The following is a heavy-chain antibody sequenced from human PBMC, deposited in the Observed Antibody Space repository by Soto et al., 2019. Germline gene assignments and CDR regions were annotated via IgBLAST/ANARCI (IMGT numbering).Heavy chain of an antibody. D-gene: IGHD3-9*01. V-gene: IGHV1-58*02. CDR2: IVVGSGNT. CDR1: GFTFTSSA. CDR3: AAVSYDILTGYLFDY. J-gene: IGHJ4*02. Sequence: SVKVSCKASGFTFTSSAMQWVRQARGQRLEWIGWIVVGSGNTNYAQKFQERVTITRDMSTSTAYMELSSLRSEDTAVYYCAAVSYDILTGYLFDYWGQGTLVTVSS.